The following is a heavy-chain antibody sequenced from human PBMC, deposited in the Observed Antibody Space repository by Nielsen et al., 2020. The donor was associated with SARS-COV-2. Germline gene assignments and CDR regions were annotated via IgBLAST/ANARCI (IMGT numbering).Heavy chain of an antibody. D-gene: IGHD6-6*01. V-gene: IGHV3-9*01. J-gene: IGHJ4*02. CDR3: AKDIKGRIYSAPDY. CDR1: GFIFDDYA. Sequence: SLKISCAASGFIFDDYAMYWVRQAPGKGLEWVSGISSKSGSIGYADSVKGRFSISRDNAKNSLYLQMNGLRADDTALYYCAKDIKGRIYSAPDYWGQGTLVTVSS. CDR2: ISSKSGSI.